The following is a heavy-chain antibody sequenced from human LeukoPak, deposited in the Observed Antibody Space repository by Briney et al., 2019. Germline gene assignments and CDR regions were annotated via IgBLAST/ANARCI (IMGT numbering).Heavy chain of an antibody. CDR1: KFTFTKDW. V-gene: IGHV3-15*01. J-gene: IGHJ4*02. CDR2: IKSGADGGTT. D-gene: IGHD2-8*01. CDR3: VLPQSRAPDY. Sequence: GGALRLSCAASKFTFTKDWMSWVRQAPGKGLEGVGRIKSGADGGTTDYAAPVKRRFTISRDDSKNMLYLQMNSLKIGDTAMYYCVLPQSRAPDYWGQGTLVTVSS.